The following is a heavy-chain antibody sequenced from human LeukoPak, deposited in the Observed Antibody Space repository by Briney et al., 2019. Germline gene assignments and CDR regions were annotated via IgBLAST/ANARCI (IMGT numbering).Heavy chain of an antibody. CDR3: SKVRSGTDFDY. V-gene: IGHV3-49*04. D-gene: IGHD3-10*01. CDR1: GFTFGDHA. Sequence: GGSLRLSCSTSGFTFGDHAMTWVRQAPGKGLEWVGFVRSKGYGGTTEYAASVKGRVTISRDDSKGIAYLQMNSLKAKDTAVYYCSKVRSGTDFDYWGRGTLVTVSS. J-gene: IGHJ4*02. CDR2: VRSKGYGGTT.